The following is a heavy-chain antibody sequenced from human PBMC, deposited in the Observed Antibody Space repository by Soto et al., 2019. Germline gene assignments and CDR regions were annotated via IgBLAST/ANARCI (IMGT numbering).Heavy chain of an antibody. CDR3: ARSRVNWNDVLVGY. V-gene: IGHV1-2*02. CDR1: GYTFTGYY. J-gene: IGHJ4*02. D-gene: IGHD1-1*01. CDR2: INPNSGGT. Sequence: ASVKVSCKASGYTFTGYYMHWVRQAPGQGREWMGWINPNSGGTNYAQKFQGRVTMTRDTSISTAYMELSRLRSDDTAVYYCARSRVNWNDVLVGYWGQGXLGTVSA.